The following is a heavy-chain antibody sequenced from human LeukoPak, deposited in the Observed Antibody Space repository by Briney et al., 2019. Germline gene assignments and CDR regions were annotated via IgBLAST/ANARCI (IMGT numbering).Heavy chain of an antibody. J-gene: IGHJ4*02. CDR2: IRSEAYGGTT. Sequence: GGSLRLSCTTSGFTFGDYAMTWVRQAPGKGLEWVGFIRSEAYGGTTEYAASVKSRFTISRDDSKRIAYLQMSSLKTEDTAVYYCTRDQTPFYWGQGTLVTVSS. V-gene: IGHV3-49*04. CDR3: TRDQTPFY. CDR1: GFTFGDYA.